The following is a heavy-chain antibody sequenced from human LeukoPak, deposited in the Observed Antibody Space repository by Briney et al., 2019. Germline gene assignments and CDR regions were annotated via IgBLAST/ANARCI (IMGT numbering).Heavy chain of an antibody. J-gene: IGHJ6*02. Sequence: GGSLRLSCAASGFTFDDYTMHWVRQAPGKGLEWVAVISYDGSNKYYADSAKGRFTISRDNSKNTLYLQMNSLRAEDTAVYYCAKDDPYGDYGGVSGMDVWGQGTTVTVSS. CDR1: GFTFDDYT. CDR2: ISYDGSNK. V-gene: IGHV3-30*18. D-gene: IGHD4-17*01. CDR3: AKDDPYGDYGGVSGMDV.